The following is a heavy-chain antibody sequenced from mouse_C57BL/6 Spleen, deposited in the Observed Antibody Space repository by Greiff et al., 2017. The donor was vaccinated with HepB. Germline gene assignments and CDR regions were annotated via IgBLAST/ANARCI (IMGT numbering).Heavy chain of an antibody. D-gene: IGHD1-1*01. CDR3: ARGDGSHAMDY. CDR2: IYPGGGYT. J-gene: IGHJ4*01. CDR1: GYTFTNYW. V-gene: IGHV1-63*01. Sequence: VKLMESGAELVRPGTSVKMSCKASGYTFTNYWIGWAKQRPGHGLEWIGDIYPGGGYTNYNEKFKGKATLTADKSSSTAYMQFSSLTSEDSAIYYCARGDGSHAMDYWGQGTSVTVSS.